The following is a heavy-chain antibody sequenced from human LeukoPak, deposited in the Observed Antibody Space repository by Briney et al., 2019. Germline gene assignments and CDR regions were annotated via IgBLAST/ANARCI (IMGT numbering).Heavy chain of an antibody. CDR3: ARDIVVVPTNWFDP. CDR1: GYTFTGYY. Sequence: ASVKVSCKASGYTFTGYYMHWVRQAPGRGLEWMGWINPNSGGTNYAQKFQGRVTMTRDTSISTAYMELSRLRSDDTAVYYCARDIVVVPTNWFDPWGQGTLVTVSS. J-gene: IGHJ5*02. CDR2: INPNSGGT. V-gene: IGHV1-2*02. D-gene: IGHD2-2*01.